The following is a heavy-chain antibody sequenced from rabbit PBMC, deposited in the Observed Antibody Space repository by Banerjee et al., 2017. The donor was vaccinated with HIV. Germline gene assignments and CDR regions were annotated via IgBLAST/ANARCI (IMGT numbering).Heavy chain of an antibody. CDR2: IDSGSSGFS. V-gene: IGHV1S40*01. J-gene: IGHJ6*01. CDR1: GVSFSSNYY. CDR3: ARDLVGVIGWNFGL. Sequence: QSLEESGGDLVKPGASLTLTCTASGVSFSSNYYMCWVRQAPGKGLEWIACIDSGSSGFSYFASWAKGRFTCSKTSSTTVTLQMTSLTVADTATYFCARDLVGVIGWNFGLWGQGTLVTVS. D-gene: IGHD1-1*01.